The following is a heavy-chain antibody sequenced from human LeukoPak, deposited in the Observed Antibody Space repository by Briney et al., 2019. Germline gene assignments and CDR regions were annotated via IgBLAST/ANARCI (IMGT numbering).Heavy chain of an antibody. CDR2: NSGSGGST. Sequence: GGSLRLPCAASGFTFSSYDLRWVRQAPGEALEWVSANSGSGGSTYYADSVKGRFTISRDNSKNTLYLQMNSLRAEDTAVYYGAKDLELRFLEWLRPFDYWGQGTLVTVSS. J-gene: IGHJ4*02. CDR3: AKDLELRFLEWLRPFDY. CDR1: GFTFSSYD. V-gene: IGHV3-23*01. D-gene: IGHD3-3*01.